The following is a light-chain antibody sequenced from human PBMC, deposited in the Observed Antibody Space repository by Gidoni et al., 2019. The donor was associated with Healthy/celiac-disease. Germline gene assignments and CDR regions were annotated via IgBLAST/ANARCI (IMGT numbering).Light chain of an antibody. CDR1: QSISSY. CDR3: QQSYSTPPFT. V-gene: IGKV1-39*01. Sequence: DIQLTQPPSSLSASVGDRVTITCRASQSISSYLNWYQQKPGKAPKLLIYAASSLQSGVPSRFSGSGSGTDFTLTISSLQPEDFATYYCQQSYSTPPFTFXPXTKVDIK. CDR2: AAS. J-gene: IGKJ3*01.